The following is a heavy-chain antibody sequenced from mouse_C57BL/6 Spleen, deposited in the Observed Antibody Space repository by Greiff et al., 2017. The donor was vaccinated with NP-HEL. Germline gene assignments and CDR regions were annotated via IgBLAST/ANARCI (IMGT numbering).Heavy chain of an antibody. J-gene: IGHJ3*01. CDR3: ARWDYGSSYGFAY. CDR1: GYTFTSYW. V-gene: IGHV1-55*01. CDR2: IYPGSGST. D-gene: IGHD1-1*01. Sequence: VQLQQPGAELVKPGASVKMSCKASGYTFTSYWITWVKQRPGQGLEWIGDIYPGSGSTNYNEKFKSKATLTVDTSSSTAYMQLSSLTSEDSAVDYCARWDYGSSYGFAYWGQGTLVTVSA.